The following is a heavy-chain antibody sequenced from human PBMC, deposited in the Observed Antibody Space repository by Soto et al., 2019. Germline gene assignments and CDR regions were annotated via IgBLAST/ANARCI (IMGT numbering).Heavy chain of an antibody. CDR2: INSAGTDV. CDR3: VRAPEQRHFDY. V-gene: IGHV3-74*03. CDR1: GFTLSDNW. D-gene: IGHD6-25*01. Sequence: EVQLVESGGGLVQPGGSLRLSCAASGFTLSDNWIHWVRRAPGKGLMWVSRINSAGTDVTYADSVKGRFTFSRDNAKNTLYRPMDSLSVEDTAMYYCVRAPEQRHFDYWGQGTLVTVSS. J-gene: IGHJ4*02.